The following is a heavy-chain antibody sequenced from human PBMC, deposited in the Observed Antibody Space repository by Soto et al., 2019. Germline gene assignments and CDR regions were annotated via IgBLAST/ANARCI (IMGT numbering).Heavy chain of an antibody. CDR3: TTDGAWQPYYFVY. CDR2: IKIKAHGGTT. Sequence: GGSLRLSCAASGFTFSNAWMHWVRQAPGKGLEWVGRIKIKAHGGTTDYAAPVKGRFTISRDDSKNTVSLQMNSLETEDTAVYHCTTDGAWQPYYFVYWGQGTLVTVSS. V-gene: IGHV3-15*01. D-gene: IGHD6-13*01. J-gene: IGHJ4*02. CDR1: GFTFSNAW.